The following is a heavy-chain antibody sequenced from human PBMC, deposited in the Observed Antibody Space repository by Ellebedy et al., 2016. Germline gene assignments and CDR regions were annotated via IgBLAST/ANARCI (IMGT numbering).Heavy chain of an antibody. Sequence: ASVKVSXXASGYTFTSYDINWVRQATGQGLEWMGWMNPNSGNTGYAQKFQGRVTMTRNTSISTAYMELSSLRSEDTAVYYWARVLRLGELSPNYWGQGTLVTVSS. D-gene: IGHD3-16*02. CDR1: GYTFTSYD. J-gene: IGHJ4*02. V-gene: IGHV1-8*01. CDR3: ARVLRLGELSPNY. CDR2: MNPNSGNT.